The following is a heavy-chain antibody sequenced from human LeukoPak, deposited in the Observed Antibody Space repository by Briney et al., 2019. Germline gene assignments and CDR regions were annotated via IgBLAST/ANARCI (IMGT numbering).Heavy chain of an antibody. CDR2: RKQDGSEK. V-gene: IGHV3-7*03. CDR3: ARDQTTVGLDF. Sequence: PGRSLRLSCGASGFTFSSHWMSWVRQVPGKGRGWVANRKQDGSEKYYVDSVEGRYTISRDNAKNSLYLQMNSLRAEDTAVYFCARDQTTVGLDFWGQGTLVSVSS. CDR1: GFTFSSHW. D-gene: IGHD4-23*01. J-gene: IGHJ4*02.